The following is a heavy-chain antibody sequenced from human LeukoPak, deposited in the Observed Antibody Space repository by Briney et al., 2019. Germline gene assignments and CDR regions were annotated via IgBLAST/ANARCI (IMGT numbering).Heavy chain of an antibody. CDR1: GFTFSNYA. CDR2: ISYDGCNK. CDR3: ATGNDAADY. J-gene: IGHJ4*02. V-gene: IGHV3-30-3*01. D-gene: IGHD1-1*01. Sequence: PGRSLRLSCAASGFTFSNYAMHWVRQAPGKGLEWVAVISYDGCNKYYADSVKGRFTISRDNSKNTLYLQMNSLRAEDTAVYYCATGNDAADYWGQGTLVTVSS.